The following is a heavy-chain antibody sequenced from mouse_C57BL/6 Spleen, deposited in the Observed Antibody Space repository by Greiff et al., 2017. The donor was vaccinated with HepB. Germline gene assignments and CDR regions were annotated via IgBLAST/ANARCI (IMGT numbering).Heavy chain of an antibody. J-gene: IGHJ2*01. Sequence: EVKVVESGGGLVKPGGSLKLSCAASGFTFSSYAMSWVRQTPEKRLEWVATISDGGSYTYYPDNVKGRFTISRDNAKNNLYLQMSHLKSEDTAMYYCARDHITTAPYYFDYWGQGTTLTVSS. V-gene: IGHV5-4*01. D-gene: IGHD1-1*01. CDR3: ARDHITTAPYYFDY. CDR2: ISDGGSYT. CDR1: GFTFSSYA.